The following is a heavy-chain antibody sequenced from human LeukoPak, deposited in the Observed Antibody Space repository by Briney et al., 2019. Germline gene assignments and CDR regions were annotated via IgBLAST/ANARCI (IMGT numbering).Heavy chain of an antibody. CDR3: ARGNDFWSGFPPYYYGMDV. V-gene: IGHV4-59*01. CDR2: IYYSGST. J-gene: IGHJ6*02. Sequence: SETLSLTWTVSGSSISSYYWSWIRQPPGKGLEWIGYIYYSGSTNNNPSLKSRVTISVDTSKNQFSLKLSSVTAADTAVYYCARGNDFWSGFPPYYYGMDVWGQGTTVTVSS. CDR1: GSSISSYY. D-gene: IGHD3-3*01.